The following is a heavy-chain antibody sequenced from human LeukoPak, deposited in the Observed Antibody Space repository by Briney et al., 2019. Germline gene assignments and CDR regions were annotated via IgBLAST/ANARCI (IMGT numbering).Heavy chain of an antibody. CDR3: ARDQSSVAGTTYNWFDP. Sequence: GGSLRLSCAASGFTFSSYGMHWVRQAPGKGLEWVAFIRYDGSNKYYADSVKGRFTISRDNAKNSLYLQMNSLRAEDTAVYYCARDQSSVAGTTYNWFDPWGQGTLVTVSS. J-gene: IGHJ5*02. CDR2: IRYDGSNK. D-gene: IGHD6-19*01. CDR1: GFTFSSYG. V-gene: IGHV3-30*02.